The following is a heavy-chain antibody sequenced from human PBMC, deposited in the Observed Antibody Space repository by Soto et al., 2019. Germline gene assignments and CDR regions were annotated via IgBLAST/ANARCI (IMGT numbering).Heavy chain of an antibody. CDR1: GGSISSSSYY. D-gene: IGHD3-10*01. J-gene: IGHJ5*02. CDR2: IYYSGST. Sequence: SETLSLTCTVSGGSISSSSYYWGWIRQPPGKGLEWIGSIYYSGSTYYNPSLKSRVTISVDTSKNQFSLKLSSVTAADTAVYYCARILLWFGELPMNWFDPWGQGTLVTVSS. CDR3: ARILLWFGELPMNWFDP. V-gene: IGHV4-39*01.